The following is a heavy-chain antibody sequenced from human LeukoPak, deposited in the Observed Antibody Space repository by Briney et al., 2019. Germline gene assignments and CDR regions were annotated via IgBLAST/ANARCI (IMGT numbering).Heavy chain of an antibody. J-gene: IGHJ4*02. CDR1: GFTFSSYS. V-gene: IGHV3-15*05. CDR2: IKSKTDGGTT. Sequence: GGSLRLSCAASGFTFSSYSMNWVRQAPGKGLEWVGRIKSKTDGGTTDYAAPVKGRFTISRDDSKNTLYLQVNSLRAEDTAVYYCARVLYYKIGRSTVTFASEIDFWGQGTLVTVSS. CDR3: ARVLYYKIGRSTVTFASEIDF. D-gene: IGHD4-11*01.